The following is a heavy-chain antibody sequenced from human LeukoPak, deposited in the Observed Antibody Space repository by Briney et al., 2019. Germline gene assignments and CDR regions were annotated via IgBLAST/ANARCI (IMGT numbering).Heavy chain of an antibody. D-gene: IGHD3-9*01. V-gene: IGHV3-9*01. CDR2: ISWNSGSI. CDR3: ARVAPYDILTGYPDFDY. J-gene: IGHJ4*02. CDR1: GFTFDDYA. Sequence: GRSLRLSCAASGFTFDDYAMHWVRQAPGKGLEWVSGISWNSGSIGYADSVKGRFTISRDNAKNSLYLQMNSLRAEDAAVYYCARVAPYDILTGYPDFDYWGQGTLVTVSS.